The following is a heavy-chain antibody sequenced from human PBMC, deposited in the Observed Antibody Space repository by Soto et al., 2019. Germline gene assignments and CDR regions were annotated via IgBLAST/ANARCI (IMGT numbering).Heavy chain of an antibody. J-gene: IGHJ6*02. CDR1: GFTFSSYA. Sequence: EVQLLESGGGLVQPGGSLRLSCAASGFTFSSYAMSWVRQAPGKGLEWVSAISGSGGSTYYADSVKGRFTISRDNSKNTLYLQMNSLRAEDTAVYYCAKGEFYDFWSGYYTGDYYYGMDVWGQGTTVTVS. V-gene: IGHV3-23*01. CDR2: ISGSGGST. D-gene: IGHD3-3*01. CDR3: AKGEFYDFWSGYYTGDYYYGMDV.